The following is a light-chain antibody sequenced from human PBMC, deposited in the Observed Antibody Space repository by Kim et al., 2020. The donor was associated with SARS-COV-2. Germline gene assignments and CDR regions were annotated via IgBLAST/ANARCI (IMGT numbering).Light chain of an antibody. CDR3: QQFNSYPFT. CDR2: RAF. CDR1: QDISTY. J-gene: IGKJ3*01. V-gene: IGKV1-9*01. Sequence: DIQLTQSPSFLSASVGDRVTITCRASQDISTYLAWYQQKPGKAPNLLIYRAFTLQSGVPSRFSGRGSGTEFTLTITSLQPEDFATYYCQQFNSYPFTFGPGTKVDIK.